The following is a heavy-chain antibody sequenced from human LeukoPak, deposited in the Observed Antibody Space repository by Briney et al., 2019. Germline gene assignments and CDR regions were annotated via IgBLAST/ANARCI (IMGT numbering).Heavy chain of an antibody. D-gene: IGHD2-21*01. CDR2: ISGSGGST. V-gene: IGHV3-23*01. CDR1: GFTFSSYA. Sequence: GRSLRLSCAASGFTFSSYAMSWVRQAPGKGLEWVSAISGSGGSTYYADSVKGRFTISRDNSKNTLYLQTNSLRAEDTAVYYCANSILGGYFDYWGQGTLVTVSS. CDR3: ANSILGGYFDY. J-gene: IGHJ4*02.